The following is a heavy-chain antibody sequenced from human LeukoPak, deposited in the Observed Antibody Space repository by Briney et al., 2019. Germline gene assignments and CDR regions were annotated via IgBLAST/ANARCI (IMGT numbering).Heavy chain of an antibody. J-gene: IGHJ4*02. CDR1: GFTFTSYS. Sequence: GGSLRLTCVASGFTFTSYSMNWVRQAPGKGLEWVSYITSSSTTAFYADSVKGRVTISRDKANNSVYLQVNSLNVEDTAINYCTRRKVVLRGTVFDYWGEGTLVTASS. CDR3: TRRKVVLRGTVFDY. D-gene: IGHD2/OR15-2a*01. CDR2: ITSSSTTA. V-gene: IGHV3-48*01.